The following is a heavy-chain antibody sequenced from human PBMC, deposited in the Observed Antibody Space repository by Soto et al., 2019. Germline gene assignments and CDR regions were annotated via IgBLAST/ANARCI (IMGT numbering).Heavy chain of an antibody. D-gene: IGHD1-26*01. V-gene: IGHV3-23*01. CDR3: ARGRGSYSFDY. CDR1: VFAVSGYA. CDR2: ISGSGSST. J-gene: IGHJ4*02. Sequence: GGSLIRSCASSVFAVSGYAMNCVCQAPGKGLEWVSSISGSGSSTNYADSVKGRFTIARDNSKNTLYVQMNSLRVEDTAVYYCARGRGSYSFDYWGQGTLVTVS.